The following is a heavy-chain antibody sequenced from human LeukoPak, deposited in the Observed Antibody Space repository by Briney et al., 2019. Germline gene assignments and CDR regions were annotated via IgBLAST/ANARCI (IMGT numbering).Heavy chain of an antibody. D-gene: IGHD6-6*01. Sequence: GGSLRLSCAASGFTFSSYAMSWVRLAPGKGLERVSAISGSGGSTYYADSVKGRFTISRDNSKNTLYLQMNSLRAEDTAVYYCATRREYSSSRGYWGQGTLVTVSS. CDR3: ATRREYSSSRGY. J-gene: IGHJ4*02. CDR1: GFTFSSYA. CDR2: ISGSGGST. V-gene: IGHV3-23*01.